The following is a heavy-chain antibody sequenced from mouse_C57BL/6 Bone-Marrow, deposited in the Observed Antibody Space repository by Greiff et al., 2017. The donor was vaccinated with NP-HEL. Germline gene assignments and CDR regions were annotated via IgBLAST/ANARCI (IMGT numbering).Heavy chain of an antibody. D-gene: IGHD1-1*01. Sequence: EVKLMESGPGLVKPSQSLSLTCSVTGYSITSGYYWNWIRQFPGNKLEWMGYISYDGSNNYNPSLKNRISITRDTSKNQFFLKLNSVTTEDTATYYCASGFTYYYGSSHFAYWGQGTLVTVSA. CDR2: ISYDGSN. V-gene: IGHV3-6*01. CDR3: ASGFTYYYGSSHFAY. J-gene: IGHJ3*01. CDR1: GYSITSGYY.